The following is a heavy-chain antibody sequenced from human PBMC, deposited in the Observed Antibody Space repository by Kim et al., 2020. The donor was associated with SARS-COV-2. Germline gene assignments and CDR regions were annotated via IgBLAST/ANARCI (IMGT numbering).Heavy chain of an antibody. V-gene: IGHV4-34*01. D-gene: IGHD1-1*01. CDR3: ARGLLSDNPKRGTRLAYYYYGMDV. J-gene: IGHJ6*02. Sequence: SETLSLTCAVYGGSFSGYYWSWIRQPPGKGLEWIGEINHSGSTNYNPSLKSRVTISVDTSKNQFSLKLSSVTAADTAVYYCARGLLSDNPKRGTRLAYYYYGMDVWGQGTTVTVSS. CDR1: GGSFSGYY. CDR2: INHSGST.